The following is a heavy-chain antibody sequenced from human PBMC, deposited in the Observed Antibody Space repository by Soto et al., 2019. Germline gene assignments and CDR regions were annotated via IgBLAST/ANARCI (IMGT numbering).Heavy chain of an antibody. J-gene: IGHJ6*02. Sequence: QVQLQESGPGLVRPSQTLSLTCTVSGGSISSDHYHWTWIRQPPGKGLEWIGYIHYSGSIYYNPCLQSRVSMSVDTSENLFSLKLSSVTAADTAVYFCAREDDGGDRDYYGLDVWGQGTTVTVSS. D-gene: IGHD2-21*02. CDR3: AREDDGGDRDYYGLDV. CDR1: GGSISSDHYH. V-gene: IGHV4-30-4*01. CDR2: IHYSGSI.